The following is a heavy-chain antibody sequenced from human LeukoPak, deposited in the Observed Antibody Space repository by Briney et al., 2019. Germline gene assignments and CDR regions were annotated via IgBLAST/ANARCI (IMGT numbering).Heavy chain of an antibody. V-gene: IGHV4-34*01. CDR3: ARDRLGYGGWFDP. D-gene: IGHD4-23*01. CDR1: GGSFSGYY. CDR2: INHSGST. Sequence: SETLSLTCAVYGGSFSGYYWSWIRQPPGKGLEWIGEINHSGSTNYNPSLKSRVTISVDTSKNQFSLKLSSVTAADTAVYYCARDRLGYGGWFDPWGQGTLVTVSS. J-gene: IGHJ5*02.